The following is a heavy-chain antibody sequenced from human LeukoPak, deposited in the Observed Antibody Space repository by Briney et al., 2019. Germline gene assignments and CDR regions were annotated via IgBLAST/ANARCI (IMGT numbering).Heavy chain of an antibody. CDR1: GFTFSSYS. CDR2: ISSSSSYI. D-gene: IGHD5-18*01. J-gene: IGHJ4*02. V-gene: IGHV3-21*01. Sequence: GGSLRLSCAASGFTFSSYSMNWVRQAPGKGLKWVSFISSSSSYIYYADSVKGRFTISRDNAKNSLYLQMNSLRAEDTAVYYCAMPGYSYGYVYYWGQGTLVTVSS. CDR3: AMPGYSYGYVYY.